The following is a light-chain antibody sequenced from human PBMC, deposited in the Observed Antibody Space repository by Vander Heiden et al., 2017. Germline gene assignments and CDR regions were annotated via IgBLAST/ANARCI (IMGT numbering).Light chain of an antibody. V-gene: IGKV4-1*01. CDR2: WAS. J-gene: IGKJ4*01. Sequence: DIVMTQSPDSLTVSLGERATINCKSSQSVLYTSNNKNYLAWYQQKPGQPPKLLIYWASTRDYGVPDGFSGSGSGTDFTLTSSSLQAEDVAVYYCQQVYSNHTFGGGTKVEIK. CDR1: QSVLYTSNNKNY. CDR3: QQVYSNHT.